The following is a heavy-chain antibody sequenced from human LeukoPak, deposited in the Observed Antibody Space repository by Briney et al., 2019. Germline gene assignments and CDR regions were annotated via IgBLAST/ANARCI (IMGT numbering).Heavy chain of an antibody. D-gene: IGHD5-18*01. CDR1: GFTVSSNY. V-gene: IGHV3-7*01. J-gene: IGHJ3*02. CDR2: IKQDGSEK. CDR3: ARDQYSYGHDAFDI. Sequence: PGGSLRLSCAASGFTVSSNYMSWVRQAPGKGLEWVANIKQDGSEKYYVDSVKGRFTISRDNAKNSLYLQMNSLRAEDTAVYYCARDQYSYGHDAFDIWGQGTMVTVSS.